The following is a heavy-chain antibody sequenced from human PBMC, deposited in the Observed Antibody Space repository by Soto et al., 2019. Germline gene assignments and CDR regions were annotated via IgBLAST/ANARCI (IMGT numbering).Heavy chain of an antibody. D-gene: IGHD4-17*01. CDR2: INHSGST. Sequence: SETLSLTCAFYGGSFSGYYWSWIRQPPGKGLEWIGEINHSGSTNYNPSLKSRVTISVDTSKNQFSLKLSSVTAADTAVYYCAPIAPLTVRLRERGYYYYGMDVWGQGTTVTVSS. CDR1: GGSFSGYY. CDR3: APIAPLTVRLRERGYYYYGMDV. V-gene: IGHV4-34*01. J-gene: IGHJ6*02.